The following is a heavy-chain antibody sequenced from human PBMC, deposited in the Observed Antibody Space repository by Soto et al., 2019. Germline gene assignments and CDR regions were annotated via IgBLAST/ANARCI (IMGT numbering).Heavy chain of an antibody. Sequence: GGSLRLSCAASGFTFSNYAMNWVRQAPGKGLEWVSAITGSGGSTYYADSVKGRFTISRDNSKNTLYLQMNSLRAEDTAVYYCAKGVSSWYYFDYWGQGTLVTVSS. CDR2: ITGSGGST. J-gene: IGHJ4*02. V-gene: IGHV3-23*01. D-gene: IGHD6-13*01. CDR3: AKGVSSWYYFDY. CDR1: GFTFSNYA.